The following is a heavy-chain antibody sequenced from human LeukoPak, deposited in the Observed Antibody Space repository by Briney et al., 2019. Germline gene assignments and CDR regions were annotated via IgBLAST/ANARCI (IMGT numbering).Heavy chain of an antibody. CDR3: AKKPPGSNFDY. D-gene: IGHD6-25*01. Sequence: QPGGSLRLSCAASGFTFSSYDMHWVRQATGKGLEWVSAIGTAGDTYYPGSVKGRFTISRENAKNSLYLQMNSLRAGDTAVYYCAKKPPGSNFDYWGQGTLVTVSS. CDR1: GFTFSSYD. CDR2: IGTAGDT. V-gene: IGHV3-13*04. J-gene: IGHJ4*02.